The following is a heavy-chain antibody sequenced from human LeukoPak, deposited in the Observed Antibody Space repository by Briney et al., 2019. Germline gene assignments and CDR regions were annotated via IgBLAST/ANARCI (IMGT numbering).Heavy chain of an antibody. Sequence: PSETLSLTCTVSGGSISSYYWSWIRQPPGKGLEWIGYIYTSGSTNYNPSLKSRVTISVDTSKNQFSLKLSSVTAADTAVYYCARLGSYDFWSGYPVAFDIWGQGTMVTVSS. CDR3: ARLGSYDFWSGYPVAFDI. J-gene: IGHJ3*02. D-gene: IGHD3-3*01. CDR2: IYTSGST. V-gene: IGHV4-4*09. CDR1: GGSISSYY.